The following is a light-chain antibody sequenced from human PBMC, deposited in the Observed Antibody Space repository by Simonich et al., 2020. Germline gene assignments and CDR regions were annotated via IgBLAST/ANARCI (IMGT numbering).Light chain of an antibody. CDR1: PSISSY. CDR3: QQSYSTPRT. Sequence: IQLTQSPSSLSASVGDRVTITCRARPSISSYFTWYQQKPGKAPKLLIYAASSLQSGVPSMCSGSGSGTEFTLTISSLQPEDFATYYCQQSYSTPRTFGQGTKVEIK. J-gene: IGKJ1*01. CDR2: AAS. V-gene: IGKV1-39*01.